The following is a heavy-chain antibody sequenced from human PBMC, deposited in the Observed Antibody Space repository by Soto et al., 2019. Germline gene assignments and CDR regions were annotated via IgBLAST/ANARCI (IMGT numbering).Heavy chain of an antibody. Sequence: EVQLVESGGGLVQPGRSLRLSCAASGFTFDDYAMHWVRQAPGKGLEWVSGISWNSGTIGYEDSVKGRFTISRDNAKKSPFLQMNSLRAESTAFYSSAKVSTLRGCSGMDVWCQWTTVTVSS. V-gene: IGHV3-9*01. CDR2: ISWNSGTI. D-gene: IGHD3-10*02. CDR3: AKVSTLRGCSGMDV. CDR1: GFTFDDYA. J-gene: IGHJ6*02.